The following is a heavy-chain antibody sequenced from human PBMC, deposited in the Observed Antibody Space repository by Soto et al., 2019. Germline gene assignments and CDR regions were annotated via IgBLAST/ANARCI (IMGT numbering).Heavy chain of an antibody. CDR2: IICSGGST. CDR3: AKDLRYYDSPHYFDY. D-gene: IGHD3-22*01. CDR1: GFTFSISA. V-gene: IGHV3-23*01. J-gene: IGHJ4*02. Sequence: GVSLRLSCATSGFTFSISAMSFFLQASGKVLEWVSAIICSGGSTYYADSLQGRFTISRDNSKNTLYLQMNSLKAEDTSLYYCAKDLRYYDSPHYFDYWGQGT.